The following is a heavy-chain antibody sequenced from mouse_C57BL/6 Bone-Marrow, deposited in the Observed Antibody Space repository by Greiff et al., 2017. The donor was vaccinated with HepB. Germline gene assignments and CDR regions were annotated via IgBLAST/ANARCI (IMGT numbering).Heavy chain of an antibody. D-gene: IGHD2-3*01. CDR1: GFNIQNTY. Sequence: VQLQQSVAELVRPGASVKLSCTASGFNIQNTYMHWVKQRPDQGLEWIGRIDPANGNTKYAPKFQGKATITADTSSNTAYLQLSSLTSEDTAIYYCARWMATQAYWGQGTLVTVSA. V-gene: IGHV14-3*01. CDR2: IDPANGNT. J-gene: IGHJ3*01. CDR3: ARWMATQAY.